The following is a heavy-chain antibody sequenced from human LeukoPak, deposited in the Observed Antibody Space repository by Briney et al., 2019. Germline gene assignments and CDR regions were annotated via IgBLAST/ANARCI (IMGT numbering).Heavy chain of an antibody. J-gene: IGHJ4*02. Sequence: GGSLRLSCAASGFTFSSYAMHWVRQAPGKGLEGVAVISYDGSNKYYADSVKGRFTISRDNSKNTLYLQMNSLRAEDTAVYYCASNPGYSSSWEEYYFDYWGQGTLVTVSS. V-gene: IGHV3-30-3*01. CDR1: GFTFSSYA. CDR2: ISYDGSNK. CDR3: ASNPGYSSSWEEYYFDY. D-gene: IGHD6-13*01.